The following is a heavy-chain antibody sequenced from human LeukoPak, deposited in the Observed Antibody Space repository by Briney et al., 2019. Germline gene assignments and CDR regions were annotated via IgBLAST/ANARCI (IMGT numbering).Heavy chain of an antibody. CDR3: ARVGDGLNDAFDI. J-gene: IGHJ3*02. Sequence: GASVKVSCKASGYTFNGYYMNWVRQAPGQGLEWMGRINPNNGGTNYAQKFQGRVTMTRDTSITTAYMELSRLRPDDTAVYYCARVGDGLNDAFDIWGQGTMVTVSS. CDR1: GYTFNGYY. D-gene: IGHD5-24*01. V-gene: IGHV1-2*06. CDR2: INPNNGGT.